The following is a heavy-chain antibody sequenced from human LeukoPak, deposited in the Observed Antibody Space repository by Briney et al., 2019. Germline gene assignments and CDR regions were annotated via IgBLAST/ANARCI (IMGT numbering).Heavy chain of an antibody. Sequence: ASVKVSCKVSGYTFTSYGISWVRQAPGQGLEWMGWISAYNGNTNYAQKLQGRVTMTTDTSTSTAYMELRSLRSDDTAVYYCARTGLLGYSSSWYTYWGQGTLVTVSS. CDR1: GYTFTSYG. V-gene: IGHV1-18*01. CDR3: ARTGLLGYSSSWYTY. D-gene: IGHD6-13*01. J-gene: IGHJ4*02. CDR2: ISAYNGNT.